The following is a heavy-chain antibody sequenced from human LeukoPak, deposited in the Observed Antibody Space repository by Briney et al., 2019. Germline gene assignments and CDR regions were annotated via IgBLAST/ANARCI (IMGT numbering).Heavy chain of an antibody. CDR3: AKDGDYNDSSALVALDT. CDR1: GFTFSSYD. Sequence: GSLTLSCAGSGFTFSSYDMNWVRQTPGKGLEWVSSIRGSGGRIHYADSVKGRFTIARDNSKNTLYLQMRSLRAEDTAVYYCAKDGDYNDSSALVALDTWGQGTMVTVSS. V-gene: IGHV3-23*01. D-gene: IGHD3-22*01. CDR2: IRGSGGRI. J-gene: IGHJ3*02.